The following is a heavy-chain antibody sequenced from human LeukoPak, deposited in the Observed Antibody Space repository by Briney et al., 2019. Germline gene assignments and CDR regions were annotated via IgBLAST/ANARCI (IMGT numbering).Heavy chain of an antibody. CDR1: GFAFSNAW. V-gene: IGHV3-7*03. J-gene: IGHJ5*02. Sequence: GGSLRLSCAASGFAFSNAWMNWVRQAPGQGLEWVANIKQDGSEKYYVDSVKGRFTISRDNAKNSLYLQMNSLRAEDTAVYYCAITRPGNWFDPWGQGTLVTVSS. CDR2: IKQDGSEK. CDR3: AITRPGNWFDP.